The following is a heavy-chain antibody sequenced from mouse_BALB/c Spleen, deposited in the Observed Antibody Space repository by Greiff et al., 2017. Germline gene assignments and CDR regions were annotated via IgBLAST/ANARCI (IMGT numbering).Heavy chain of an antibody. V-gene: IGHV2-9*02. CDR1: GFSLTSYG. D-gene: IGHD1-2*01. CDR2: IWAGGST. CDR3: ARDETTALYAMDY. Sequence: VQLVESGPGLVAPSQSLSITCTVSGFSLTSYGVHWVRQPPGKGLEWLGVIWAGGSTNYNSALMSRLSISKDNSKSQVFLKMNSLQTDDTAMYYCARDETTALYAMDYWGQGTSVTVSS. J-gene: IGHJ4*01.